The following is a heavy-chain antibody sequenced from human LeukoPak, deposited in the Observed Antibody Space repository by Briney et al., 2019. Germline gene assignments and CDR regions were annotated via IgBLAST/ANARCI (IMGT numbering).Heavy chain of an antibody. Sequence: ASVKVSCKASGYTFTGYYIHWVRQAPGQGLEWMGWINPKSGGANYAQKSQGRVTMTRDTSISTAYMELSRLRPVDTAVYYCAREDFCSSGNCFDPWGQGTLVTVSS. CDR3: AREDFCSSGNCFDP. CDR1: GYTFTGYY. CDR2: INPKSGGA. J-gene: IGHJ5*02. V-gene: IGHV1-2*02. D-gene: IGHD6-13*01.